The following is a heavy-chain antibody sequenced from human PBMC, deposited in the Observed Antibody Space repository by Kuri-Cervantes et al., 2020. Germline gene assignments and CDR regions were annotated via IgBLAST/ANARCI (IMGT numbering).Heavy chain of an antibody. V-gene: IGHV3-30*10. J-gene: IGHJ4*02. CDR2: ISNEYDYK. CDR3: ARDLTWASTY. CDR1: GFTFSNAW. Sequence: GGSLRLSCAASGFTFSNAWMSWVRQAPGKGLEWLAFISNEYDYKHYTDSLKGRFTISRDNSKSTLSLQMNSMRPEDTALYYCARDLTWASTYWGQGTLVTVSS. D-gene: IGHD1-14*01.